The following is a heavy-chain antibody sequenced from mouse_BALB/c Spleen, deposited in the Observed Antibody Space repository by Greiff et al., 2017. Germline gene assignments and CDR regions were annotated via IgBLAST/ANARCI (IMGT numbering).Heavy chain of an antibody. J-gene: IGHJ4*01. Sequence: EVQLQQSGGGLVKPGGSLKLSCAASGFTFSSYAMSWVRQTPEKRLEWVASISSGGSTYYPDSVKGRFTISRDNARNILYLQMSSLRSEDTAMYYCARGGAPYYYGSSYYAMDYWGQGTSVTVSS. V-gene: IGHV5-6-5*01. CDR3: ARGGAPYYYGSSYYAMDY. CDR2: ISSGGST. D-gene: IGHD1-1*01. CDR1: GFTFSSYA.